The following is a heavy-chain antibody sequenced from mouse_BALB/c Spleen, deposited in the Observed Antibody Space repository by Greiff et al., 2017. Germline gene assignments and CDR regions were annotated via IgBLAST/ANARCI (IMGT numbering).Heavy chain of an antibody. J-gene: IGHJ2*01. CDR1: GFTFSDYY. Sequence: EVQVVESGGGLVKPGGSLKLSCAASGFTFSDYYMYWVRQTPEKRLEWVATISDGGSYTYYPDTVTGRFTISRDNAKNTLYLEMSSLRSEDTAMYYCARGYYGSREYYFDYWGQGTTLTVSS. V-gene: IGHV5-4*02. D-gene: IGHD1-1*01. CDR3: ARGYYGSREYYFDY. CDR2: ISDGGSYT.